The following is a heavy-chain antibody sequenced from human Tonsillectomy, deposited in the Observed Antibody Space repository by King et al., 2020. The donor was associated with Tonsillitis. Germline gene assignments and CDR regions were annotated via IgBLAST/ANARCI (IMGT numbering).Heavy chain of an antibody. V-gene: IGHV3-21*01. CDR2: TDSISTNI. Sequence: VQLVESGGGLVRPGGSLRLSCAASGFTFSSYSMNWVRQAPGKGLEWVSSTDSISTNIYYADSVKGRFTISRDNAKNALYLQMNSLRAEETAVYYCAGATLLEGIAVSGTSYWGQGTLVTVSS. CDR3: AGATLLEGIAVSGTSY. D-gene: IGHD6-19*01. J-gene: IGHJ4*02. CDR1: GFTFSSYS.